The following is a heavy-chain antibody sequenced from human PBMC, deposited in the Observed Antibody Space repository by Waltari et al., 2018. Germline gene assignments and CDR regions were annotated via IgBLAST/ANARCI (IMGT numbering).Heavy chain of an antibody. J-gene: IGHJ4*02. V-gene: IGHV4-38-2*01. CDR1: GYSISSGYF. CDR3: ARSSGYYSFSY. D-gene: IGHD3-22*01. CDR2: IFQSGRT. Sequence: QVQMQESGPGLVKPSETLSLTCDVSGYSISSGYFWGWIRQPPGKGLEWIGSIFQSGRTYYNPSLKSRVTLSVDTSKNQISLKLSSVTAADTAVYYCARSSGYYSFSYWGQGTLVTVSS.